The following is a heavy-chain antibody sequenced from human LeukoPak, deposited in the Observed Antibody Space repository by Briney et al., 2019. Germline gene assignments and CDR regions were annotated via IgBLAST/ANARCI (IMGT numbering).Heavy chain of an antibody. CDR1: GFTFSYHW. J-gene: IGHJ4*02. V-gene: IGHV3-7*05. CDR3: ASLPQNNYLDSGSDYY. Sequence: GGPLRLSCAASGFTFSYHWMTWVRQAPGKGLECVAVIKEDGSEEYYVDSVRGRFSIARDNAKNSLFLLMNSLRADDTAVYYCASLPQNNYLDSGSDYYWGQGTLVTVSS. CDR2: IKEDGSEE. D-gene: IGHD4-17*01.